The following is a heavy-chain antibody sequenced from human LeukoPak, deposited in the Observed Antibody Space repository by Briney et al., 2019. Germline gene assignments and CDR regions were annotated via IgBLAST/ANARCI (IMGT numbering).Heavy chain of an antibody. V-gene: IGHV3-23*01. D-gene: IGHD1-26*01. CDR3: AKEGGLGELPVEYFQH. J-gene: IGHJ1*01. CDR1: GFSFSSSA. Sequence: GGSLRLSCAASGFSFSSSAIRWVRQALGEGLEWVSAIFGSGGSPYSADSVKGGYTISRDTSKNTLYLQMNSQRADDTAVYYCAKEGGLGELPVEYFQHWGQGTLVTVSS. CDR2: IFGSGGSP.